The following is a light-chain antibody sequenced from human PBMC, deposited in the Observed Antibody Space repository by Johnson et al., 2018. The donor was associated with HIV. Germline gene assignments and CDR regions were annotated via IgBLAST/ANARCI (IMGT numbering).Light chain of an antibody. CDR3: GTWDRSLSAGGV. Sequence: QSVLTQPPSVSAAPGQKVTIFCSGSSSNIGNNYVSWYQQLPGTAPKLLIYENNKRPSGIPDRFSGSKSGTSATLGITGLQTGDEGDYYCGTWDRSLSAGGVFVTGTKVTVL. CDR2: ENN. CDR1: SSNIGNNY. J-gene: IGLJ1*01. V-gene: IGLV1-51*02.